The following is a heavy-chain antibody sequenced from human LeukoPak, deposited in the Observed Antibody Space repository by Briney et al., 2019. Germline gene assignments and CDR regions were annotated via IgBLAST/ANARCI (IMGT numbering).Heavy chain of an antibody. V-gene: IGHV1-46*01. CDR3: ARDSGYSYGSNYYYGMDV. Sequence: GASVKVSCKASGYTFTSYYMHWVRQAPGQGLEWMGIINPSGGSTSYAQKFQGRVTMTTDPSTRTAYMELRSLRSEDTAMYYCARDSGYSYGSNYYYGMDVWGQGTTVAVSS. CDR1: GYTFTSYY. D-gene: IGHD5-18*01. CDR2: INPSGGST. J-gene: IGHJ6*02.